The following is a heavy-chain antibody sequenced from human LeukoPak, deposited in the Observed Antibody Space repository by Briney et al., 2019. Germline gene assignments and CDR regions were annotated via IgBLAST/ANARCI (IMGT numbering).Heavy chain of an antibody. J-gene: IGHJ4*02. CDR1: EFTFISYV. CDR2: ITGYSDDT. Sequence: AGGSLRLSCAASEFTFISYVMSWVRQAPGKGLEWGSAITGYSDDTYYADSVQGRFIISRDNSKNTLYLQLNSLRGEDTAVYYCAKGSRDSRPYYFDHWGQGTLVTVSS. D-gene: IGHD6-13*01. CDR3: AKGSRDSRPYYFDH. V-gene: IGHV3-23*01.